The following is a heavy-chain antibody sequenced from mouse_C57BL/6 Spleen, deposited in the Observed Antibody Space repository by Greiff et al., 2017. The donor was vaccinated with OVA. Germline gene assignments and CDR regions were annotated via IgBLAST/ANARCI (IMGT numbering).Heavy chain of an antibody. D-gene: IGHD4-1*01. CDR3: AREGELAPFAY. V-gene: IGHV3-6*01. CDR1: GYSITSGYY. CDR2: ISYDGSN. Sequence: EVHLVESGPGLVKPSQSLSLTCSVTGYSITSGYYWNWIRQFPGNKLEWMGYISYDGSNNYNPSLKNRISITRDTSKNQFFLKLNSVTTEDTATYYCAREGELAPFAYWGQGTLVTVSA. J-gene: IGHJ3*01.